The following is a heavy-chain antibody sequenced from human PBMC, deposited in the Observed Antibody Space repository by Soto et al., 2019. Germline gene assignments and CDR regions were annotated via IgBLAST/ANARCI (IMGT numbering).Heavy chain of an antibody. D-gene: IGHD4-17*01. CDR2: ISAYNGNT. Sequence: QVQLVQSGAEVKKPGASVKVSCKASGYTFTGYSVGWVRQAPGQGLEWMGWISAYNGNTNYAQKFQDRLTMTTDASTSTAYMELRSLRSDDTAVYYCARPSGSYGDYAWSLKYWGQGTPVTVSS. CDR1: GYTFTGYS. V-gene: IGHV1-18*01. J-gene: IGHJ4*02. CDR3: ARPSGSYGDYAWSLKY.